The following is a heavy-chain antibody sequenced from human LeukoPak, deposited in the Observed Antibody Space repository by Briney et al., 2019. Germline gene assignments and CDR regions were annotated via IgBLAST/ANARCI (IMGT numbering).Heavy chain of an antibody. CDR3: ARDGRFPPEPLPRYFDY. V-gene: IGHV4-34*01. Sequence: PSETLSLTCAVYGGSFSGYYWSWIRQPPGKGLEWIGEINHSGSTNYNPSLKSRVTISIDTSKNQFSLKLSSVTAADTAVYYCARDGRFPPEPLPRYFDYWGQGTLVTVPS. CDR2: INHSGST. CDR1: GGSFSGYY. J-gene: IGHJ4*02. D-gene: IGHD1-26*01.